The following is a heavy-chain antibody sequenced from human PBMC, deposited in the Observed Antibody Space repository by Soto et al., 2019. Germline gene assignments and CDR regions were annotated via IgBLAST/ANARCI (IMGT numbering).Heavy chain of an antibody. CDR1: GGPMSEYF. CDR2: VYYLGST. V-gene: IGHV4-59*01. D-gene: IGHD3-10*01. J-gene: IGHJ4*02. Sequence: NPSETLSLTCTVSGGPMSEYFWSWIRQSPGKGLEWIGYVYYLGSTDYNPSLKSRVMISVDTSKRQFSLKLSSVTVADTAIYYCARDGYDGSGSPFPAYWGPGIQVTVSS. CDR3: ARDGYDGSGSPFPAY.